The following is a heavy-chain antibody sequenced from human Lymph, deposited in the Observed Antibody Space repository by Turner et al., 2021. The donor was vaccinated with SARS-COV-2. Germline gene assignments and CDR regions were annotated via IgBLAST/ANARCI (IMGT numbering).Heavy chain of an antibody. V-gene: IGHV3-30*03. CDR2: INYEGSNN. CDR3: ARGGPGGYYSAFDI. D-gene: IGHD3-3*01. CDR1: GFTVSNYD. J-gene: IGHJ3*02. Sequence: VQLEASGGGEVQPEGSLRLSCPSSGFTVSNYDMNWVRQAPGKGLEWVGVINYEGSNNYYADSVKGRFTVSRDNSKNTLYMEMNNLRAEDTAVYYCARGGPGGYYSAFDIWGQGTMVTVSS.